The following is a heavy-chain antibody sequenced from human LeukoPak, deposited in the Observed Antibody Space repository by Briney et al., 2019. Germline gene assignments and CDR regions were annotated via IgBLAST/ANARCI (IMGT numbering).Heavy chain of an antibody. V-gene: IGHV4-59*01. CDR1: GGSISNYY. CDR2: IYYSGST. D-gene: IGHD3-22*01. CDR3: ARDPKYYYDSSGYYYQDAFDI. Sequence: SETLSLTCTVSGGSISNYYWSWIRQPPGKGLEWIGYIYYSGSTNYNPSLKSRVTISVDTSENQFSLKLSSVTAADTAVYYCARDPKYYYDSSGYYYQDAFDIWGQGTMVTVSS. J-gene: IGHJ3*02.